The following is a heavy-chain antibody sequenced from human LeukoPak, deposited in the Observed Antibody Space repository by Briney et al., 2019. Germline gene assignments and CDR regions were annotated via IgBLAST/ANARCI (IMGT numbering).Heavy chain of an antibody. J-gene: IGHJ1*01. Sequence: ASLKVSCKASGYTFTSYDINWGRQATGQGLEWMGWMNPNSGNTGYAQKFQGRGTMTRNTSISTAYMELSSLRSEDTAVYYCARGDSVPLGGGNLLRVLYSHDWGQGTLVAVSS. V-gene: IGHV1-8*01. CDR2: MNPNSGNT. D-gene: IGHD4-23*01. CDR1: GYTFTSYD. CDR3: ARGDSVPLGGGNLLRVLYSHD.